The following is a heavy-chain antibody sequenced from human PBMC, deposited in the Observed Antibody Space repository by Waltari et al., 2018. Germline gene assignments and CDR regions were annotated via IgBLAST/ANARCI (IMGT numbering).Heavy chain of an antibody. V-gene: IGHV1-69*04. CDR3: ARDQCSGGSCYRTNYYYGMDV. CDR2: IIPILGIA. Sequence: QVQLVQSGAEVKKPGSSVKVSCKASGGPFSSYAIRWVLTAPGQGLEWMGRIIPILGIANYAQKFQGRVTITADKSTSTAYMELSSLRSEDTAVYYCARDQCSGGSCYRTNYYYGMDVWGQGTTVTVSS. CDR1: GGPFSSYA. D-gene: IGHD2-15*01. J-gene: IGHJ6*02.